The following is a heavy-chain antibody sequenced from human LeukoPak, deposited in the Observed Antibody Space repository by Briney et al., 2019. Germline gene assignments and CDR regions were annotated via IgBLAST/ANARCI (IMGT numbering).Heavy chain of an antibody. CDR3: ARDLSARPLGVVVPAAMDY. J-gene: IGHJ4*02. CDR2: ISAYNGNT. D-gene: IGHD2-2*01. V-gene: IGHV1-18*01. Sequence: ASVKVSCKASGYTFTSYGISWVRQAPGQGLEWMGWISAYNGNTNYAQKLRGRVTMTTDTSTSTAYMELRSLRSDDTAVYYCARDLSARPLGVVVPAAMDYWGQGTLVTVSS. CDR1: GYTFTSYG.